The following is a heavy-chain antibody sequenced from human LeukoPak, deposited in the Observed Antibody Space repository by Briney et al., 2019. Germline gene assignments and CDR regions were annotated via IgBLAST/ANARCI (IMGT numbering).Heavy chain of an antibody. CDR3: VRGLWFGQLLFY. CDR2: INPNSGGT. CDR1: GYTFTGYY. D-gene: IGHD3-10*01. J-gene: IGHJ4*02. Sequence: ASVKVSCKASGYTFTGYYMHWVRQAPGQGLEWMGWINPNSGGTHYAQKFQGRVTMTRDTSISKAYMELSRLRYDETDVYYCVRGLWFGQLLFYWGEGTLVTVSS. V-gene: IGHV1-2*02.